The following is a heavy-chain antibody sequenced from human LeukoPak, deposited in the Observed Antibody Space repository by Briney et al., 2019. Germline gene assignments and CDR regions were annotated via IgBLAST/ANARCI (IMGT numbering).Heavy chain of an antibody. CDR1: GGSFSGYY. J-gene: IGHJ5*02. CDR2: INHSGST. CDR3: ARGAEAAAGTGIWFYP. Sequence: PSETLSLTCAVSGGSFSGYYWRSIRQPPGKGLEWIGEINHSGSTNYNPSLKSRVTISVDTSKNQFSLKLSSVTAADTAVYYCARGAEAAAGTGIWFYPWGQGTLVTVSS. V-gene: IGHV4-34*01. D-gene: IGHD6-13*01.